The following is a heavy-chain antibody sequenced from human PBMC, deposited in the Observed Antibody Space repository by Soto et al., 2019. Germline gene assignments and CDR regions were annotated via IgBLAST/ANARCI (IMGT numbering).Heavy chain of an antibody. J-gene: IGHJ4*02. CDR3: AKGRAITVFGVITPFDS. CDR2: ISGNSGTT. CDR1: GFNFSNYA. D-gene: IGHD3-3*01. V-gene: IGHV3-23*01. Sequence: EVQLLESGGDFKQPGGSLRLSCEGSGFNFSNYALNWVRQAPGKRLEWVSVISGNSGTTYYAASVKGRFTISRDNSKNTLYLQMNSLRAVDTAVYYCAKGRAITVFGVITPFDSWGQGTLVTVSS.